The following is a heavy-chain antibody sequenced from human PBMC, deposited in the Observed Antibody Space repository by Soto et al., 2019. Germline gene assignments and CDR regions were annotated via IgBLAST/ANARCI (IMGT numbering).Heavy chain of an antibody. CDR2: ISGGGGGT. J-gene: IGHJ3*02. CDR3: VKDKKYDIFSAWDALDI. V-gene: IGHV3-23*01. Sequence: LRLSCAASGFTFSNYAMTWVRQAPGKGLEWVAAISGGGGGTYYADPVKGRFTISRDNSKNTLHLQMNNLRAEDTATYYCVKDKKYDIFSAWDALDIGGHGTLVTV. D-gene: IGHD3-9*01. CDR1: GFTFSNYA.